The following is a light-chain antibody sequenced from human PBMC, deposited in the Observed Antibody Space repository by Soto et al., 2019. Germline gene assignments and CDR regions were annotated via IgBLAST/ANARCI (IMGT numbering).Light chain of an antibody. CDR1: HDISNY. CDR3: QYCEYLPL. V-gene: IGKV1-33*01. CDR2: GSS. Sequence: DIQMTQSPSSLSASVGDRVTITCQASHDISNYLNWYQHKPGKAPKLLIYGSSNLETGVPSRFSGSGSGTDFTFTISSLQPEDIATYYCQYCEYLPLLGPGTTVDLK. J-gene: IGKJ3*01.